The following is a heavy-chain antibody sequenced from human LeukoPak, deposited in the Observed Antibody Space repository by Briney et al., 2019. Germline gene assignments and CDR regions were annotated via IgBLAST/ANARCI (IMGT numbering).Heavy chain of an antibody. CDR3: ARGSSSSSEPFDY. J-gene: IGHJ4*02. D-gene: IGHD6-6*01. CDR1: GGTFSSYA. CDR2: IIPIFGTA. Sequence: ASAKVSCKASGGTFSSYAISWVRQAPGQGLEWMGRIIPIFGTANYAQKFQGRVTITTDESTSTAYMERSRLRSEDTAVYYCARGSSSSSEPFDYWGQGTLVTVSS. V-gene: IGHV1-69*05.